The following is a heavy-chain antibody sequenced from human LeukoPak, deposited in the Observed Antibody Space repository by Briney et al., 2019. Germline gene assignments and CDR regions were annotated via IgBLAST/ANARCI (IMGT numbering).Heavy chain of an antibody. Sequence: GGSLRLSCAASGFTFSSYAMSWVRQAPAKGLEWVSSLRGGGDTFYADSVKGRFTLSRDESRNTVYLQMNNLRVEDTAVYFCAKASWVSSADAVLWGQGTLVTVSS. CDR2: LRGGGDT. D-gene: IGHD3-3*02. V-gene: IGHV3-23*01. J-gene: IGHJ4*02. CDR3: AKASWVSSADAVL. CDR1: GFTFSSYA.